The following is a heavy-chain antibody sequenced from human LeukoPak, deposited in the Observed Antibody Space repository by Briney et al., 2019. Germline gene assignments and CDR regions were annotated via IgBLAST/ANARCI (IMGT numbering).Heavy chain of an antibody. D-gene: IGHD3-10*01. V-gene: IGHV3-74*03. CDR2: INRDGSTT. CDR3: ARDKKSGESSEIDY. Sequence: GPLSLSCAASGFTFSNYWVHWVRPAPGKGLVWVSRINRDGSTTKYADSVKGRFTVSRDNAKNTLNLQMNSLRAEDTAVYYCARDKKSGESSEIDYWGQGTLVTVSS. J-gene: IGHJ4*02. CDR1: GFTFSNYW.